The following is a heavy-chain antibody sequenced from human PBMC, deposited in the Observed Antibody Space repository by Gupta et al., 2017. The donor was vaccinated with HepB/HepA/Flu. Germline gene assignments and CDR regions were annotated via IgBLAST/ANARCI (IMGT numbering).Heavy chain of an antibody. CDR2: VGGKSGAT. J-gene: IGHJ3*02. D-gene: IGHD3-10*01. CDR3: AKAAKDLLMYFGDAPPGPFDI. CDR1: GFTFNNYA. V-gene: IGHV3-23*01. Sequence: DVLLLESGGDLVQPGGSLRLSCAASGFTFNNYAMNWVRQAPGKGLEWVSSVGGKSGATYYADSVEGRFTMSRDTSKSTLYLQMNILRAEDTAIYYCAKAAKDLLMYFGDAPPGPFDIWGQGTMVTVSS.